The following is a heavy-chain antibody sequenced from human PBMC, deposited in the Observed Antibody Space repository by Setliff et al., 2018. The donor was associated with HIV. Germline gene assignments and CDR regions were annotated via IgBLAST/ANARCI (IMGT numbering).Heavy chain of an antibody. D-gene: IGHD6-19*01. CDR1: GGSISSDSYY. J-gene: IGHJ4*01. CDR2: LFYNGAT. V-gene: IGHV4-39*01. CDR3: ARHFRYPGIAVAGIDC. Sequence: KTSETLSLTCTVSGGSISSDSYYWGWIRQPPGKGLESIGTLFYNGATYYSPSLKGRVIISVDTSKNQFSLRLTSVTAADAAVYYCARHFRYPGIAVAGIDCWGQGTLVTVSS.